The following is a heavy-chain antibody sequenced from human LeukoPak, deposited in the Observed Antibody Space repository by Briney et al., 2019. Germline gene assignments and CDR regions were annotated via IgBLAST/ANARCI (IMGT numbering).Heavy chain of an antibody. CDR2: IYYSGDT. V-gene: IGHV4-59*01. D-gene: IGHD1-1*01. J-gene: IGHJ4*02. CDR3: ARDKQPGDY. Sequence: SETLSLTCTVSGYSISPYYWGWIRQPPGKGLEWIGYIYYSGDTTYNPSLKSRVTMSVDTSKNQFSLKLSSVTAADTAVYYCARDKQPGDYWGQGALVTVSS. CDR1: GYSISPYY.